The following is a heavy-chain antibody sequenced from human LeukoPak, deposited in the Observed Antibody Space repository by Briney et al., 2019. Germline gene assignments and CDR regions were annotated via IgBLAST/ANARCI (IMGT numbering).Heavy chain of an antibody. D-gene: IGHD3-22*01. CDR3: ARGTYYYDSSGYDFDY. V-gene: IGHV3-21*01. CDR2: ISSSSSYI. CDR1: GFTFSSYS. Sequence: GGSLRLSRAASGFTFSSYSMNWVRQAPGKGLEWVSSISSSSSYIYYADSVKGRFTISRDNAKNSLYLQMNSLRAEDTAVYYCARGTYYYDSSGYDFDYWGQGALVTVSS. J-gene: IGHJ4*02.